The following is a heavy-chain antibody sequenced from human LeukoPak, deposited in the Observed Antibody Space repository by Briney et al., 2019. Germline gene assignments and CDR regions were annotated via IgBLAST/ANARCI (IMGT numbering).Heavy chain of an antibody. Sequence: ASVKVSCKASGYTFTGYYMHWLRQAPGQGLEWMGWINPNSGGTNYAQKFQGRVTMTRDTSISTAYMELSRLRSDDTAVYYCARVRNYDPGALDFDYWGQGTLVTVSS. J-gene: IGHJ4*02. V-gene: IGHV1-2*02. CDR3: ARVRNYDPGALDFDY. D-gene: IGHD3-3*01. CDR1: GYTFTGYY. CDR2: INPNSGGT.